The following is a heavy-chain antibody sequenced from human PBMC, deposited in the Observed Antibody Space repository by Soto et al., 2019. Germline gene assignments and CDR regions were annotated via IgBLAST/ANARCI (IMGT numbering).Heavy chain of an antibody. D-gene: IGHD1-26*01. V-gene: IGHV4-28*01. CDR3: ASREIQGPIDY. Sequence: QVQLQESGPGLVKPSDTLSLTCAVSGYSISSSNWWGWIRQPPGKGLEWIGYIYYSGTTYYNPSLKXRLTXSXHTSKNQFSLKLTSVTAVDTAVYYCASREIQGPIDYWGQGTLVTVSS. J-gene: IGHJ4*02. CDR1: GYSISSSNW. CDR2: IYYSGTT.